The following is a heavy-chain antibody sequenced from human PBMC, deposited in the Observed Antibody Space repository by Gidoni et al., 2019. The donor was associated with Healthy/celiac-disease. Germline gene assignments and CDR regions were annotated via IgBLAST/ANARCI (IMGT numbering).Heavy chain of an antibody. V-gene: IGHV3-7*01. CDR2: IKQDGSEK. CDR1: GFPFSRYW. D-gene: IGHD4-17*01. J-gene: IGHJ4*02. Sequence: EVKLVEAGGGLVQPGGALRLPCAASGFPFSRYWMSWVRQAPGKGLEWVANIKQDGSEKYYVDSVKGRFTISRDNAKNSLYLQMNSLRAEDTAVYYCARDLTTTVTTPGYFDYWGQGTLVTVSS. CDR3: ARDLTTTVTTPGYFDY.